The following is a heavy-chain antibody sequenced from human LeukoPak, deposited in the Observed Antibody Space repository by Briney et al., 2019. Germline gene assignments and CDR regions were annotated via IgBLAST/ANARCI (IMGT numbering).Heavy chain of an antibody. J-gene: IGHJ6*02. D-gene: IGHD6-13*01. CDR1: GYNFTNYW. CDR2: INPSDSDT. Sequence: GESLKISCKVSGYNFTNYWIGWVRQMPGKGLEWVGIINPSDSDTRYSPSLQGHLTISADKSISTAYLQWSSLKASDTAMYYCARQDSSNWGYYYGMDVWGQGTTVTVSS. V-gene: IGHV5-51*01. CDR3: ARQDSSNWGYYYGMDV.